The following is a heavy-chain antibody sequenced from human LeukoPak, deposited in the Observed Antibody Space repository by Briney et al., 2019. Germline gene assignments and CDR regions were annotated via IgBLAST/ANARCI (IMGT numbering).Heavy chain of an antibody. CDR2: IYSGGST. CDR3: AKGRSSSSLFYYYYGMDV. J-gene: IGHJ6*02. CDR1: GFTVSSNY. D-gene: IGHD6-13*01. Sequence: GGSLRLSCAASGFTVSSNYMSWVRQAPGKGLEWVSIIYSGGSTYYADSVKGRFTISRDNSKNTLYLQMNSLRAEDTAVYYCAKGRSSSSLFYYYYGMDVWGQGTTVTVSS. V-gene: IGHV3-53*05.